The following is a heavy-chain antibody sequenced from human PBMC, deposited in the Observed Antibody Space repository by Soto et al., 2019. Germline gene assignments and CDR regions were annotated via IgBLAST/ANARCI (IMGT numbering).Heavy chain of an antibody. V-gene: IGHV3-7*01. CDR2: INQDGSEK. CDR1: GFTFSTYW. Sequence: EVQLMESGGGLVQPGGSLRLSCAASGFTFSTYWMDWVRQTPGKGLEWVANINQDGSEKNYVDSVKGRFTISRDNAGNSLYLQMSRLTAEDPALYYCSRSLNSWGQGTLVTVSS. J-gene: IGHJ4*02. CDR3: SRSLNS.